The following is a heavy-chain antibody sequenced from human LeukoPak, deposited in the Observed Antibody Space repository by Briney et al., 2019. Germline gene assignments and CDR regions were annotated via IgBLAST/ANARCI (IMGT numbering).Heavy chain of an antibody. Sequence: GESLKISCKGSGYSFTSYWIGWVRQMPGKGLEWMGIIYPGDSDTRYSPSFQGQVTISADKSISTAYLQWSSLKASDTAMYYCARQPSHRIAAAGSDFDYWGQGTLVTVSS. J-gene: IGHJ4*02. CDR1: GYSFTSYW. D-gene: IGHD6-13*01. CDR2: IYPGDSDT. V-gene: IGHV5-51*01. CDR3: ARQPSHRIAAAGSDFDY.